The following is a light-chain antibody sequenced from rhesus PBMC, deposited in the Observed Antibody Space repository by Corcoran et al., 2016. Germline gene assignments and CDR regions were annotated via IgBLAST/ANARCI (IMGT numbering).Light chain of an antibody. Sequence: DIQMTQSPSSLSASVGDTVTITCRASQGIGRYLNWFQQKPGRAPKLLVYDASRLGRGVPSRFSGSGSVTDFTLTITSLQPEDFGTYSCLQHNSYPYSFGQETKVEIK. CDR1: QGIGRY. CDR2: DAS. J-gene: IGKJ2*01. V-gene: IGKV1-28*02. CDR3: LQHNSYPYS.